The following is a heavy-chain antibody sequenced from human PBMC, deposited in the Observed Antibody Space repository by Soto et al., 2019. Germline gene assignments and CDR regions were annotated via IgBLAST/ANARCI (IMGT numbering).Heavy chain of an antibody. CDR3: ARFADTTGHYSHMDL. D-gene: IGHD3-9*01. CDR1: GFTFSYYG. J-gene: IGHJ5*02. V-gene: IGHV3-30*04. Sequence: QVQLVESGGGVVQPGGSLRLSCEASGFTFSYYGFHWVRQAPGKGLEWVAVMHTGGNEKYYVDSVQGGFTVSPYDSRNMVCLEMNGLRAEDTAQYFCARFADTTGHYSHMDLWGRGAMVAVSS. CDR2: MHTGGNEK.